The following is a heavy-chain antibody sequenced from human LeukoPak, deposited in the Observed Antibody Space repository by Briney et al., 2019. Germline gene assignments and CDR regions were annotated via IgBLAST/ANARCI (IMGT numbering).Heavy chain of an antibody. D-gene: IGHD3-10*01. CDR2: INHSGST. Sequence: PSETLSLTCAVYGGSFSGYYWSWIRQPPGKGLEWIGEINHSGSTNYNPSLEGRVTISVDTSKNQFSLKLSSVTAADTAVYYCASPSAGSGSYYNSFDYWGQGTLVTVSS. J-gene: IGHJ4*02. CDR3: ASPSAGSGSYYNSFDY. V-gene: IGHV4-34*01. CDR1: GGSFSGYY.